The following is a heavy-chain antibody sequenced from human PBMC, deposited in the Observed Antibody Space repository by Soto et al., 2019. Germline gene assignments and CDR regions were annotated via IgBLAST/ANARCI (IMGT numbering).Heavy chain of an antibody. V-gene: IGHV3-49*04. J-gene: IGHJ4*02. CDR2: IRSKAYGGTT. D-gene: IGHD3-3*01. Sequence: GGSLRLSCTASGFTFGDYAMSWVRQAPGKGLEWVGFIRSKAYGGTTEYAASVKGRFTISRDDSKSIAYLQMNSLKTEDTAVYYCTRPNYDFWSGFVWGQGTLVTV. CDR1: GFTFGDYA. CDR3: TRPNYDFWSGFV.